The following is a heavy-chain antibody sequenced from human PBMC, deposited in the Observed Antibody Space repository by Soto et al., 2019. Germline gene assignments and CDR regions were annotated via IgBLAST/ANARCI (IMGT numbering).Heavy chain of an antibody. CDR1: GGTFSSYA. J-gene: IGHJ3*02. CDR2: IIPIFGTA. D-gene: IGHD3-22*01. Sequence: QVQLVQSGAEVKKPGSSVKVSCKASGGTFSSYAISWVRQAPGQGLEWMGGIIPIFGTANYAQKFQGRVTITADEFTSTAYMELSSLRSEDTAVYYCARAHSYYYDSSGYRRSAFDIWGQGTMVTVSS. CDR3: ARAHSYYYDSSGYRRSAFDI. V-gene: IGHV1-69*01.